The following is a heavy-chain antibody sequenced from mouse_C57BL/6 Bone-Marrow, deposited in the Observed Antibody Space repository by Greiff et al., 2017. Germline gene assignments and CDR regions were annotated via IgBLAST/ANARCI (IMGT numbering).Heavy chain of an antibody. J-gene: IGHJ4*01. V-gene: IGHV1-81*01. CDR2: IYPRSGNT. D-gene: IGHD2-2*01. Sequence: VKLMESGAELARPGASVKLSCKASGYTFTSYGISWVKQRTGPGLEWIGEIYPRSGNTYYNEKFKGKATLTADKSSSTAYMELRSLTSEDSAVYFCARWGLRRPYAMDYWGQGTSVTVSS. CDR3: ARWGLRRPYAMDY. CDR1: GYTFTSYG.